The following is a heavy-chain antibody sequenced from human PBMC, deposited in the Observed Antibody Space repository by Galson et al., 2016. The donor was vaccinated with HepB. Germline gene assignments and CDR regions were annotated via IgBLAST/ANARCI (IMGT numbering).Heavy chain of an antibody. CDR1: GFTFSSYA. J-gene: IGHJ4*02. CDR3: VKDSSYGYSYKFDY. Sequence: SLRLSCAASGFTFSSYAMHWVRQAPGKGLEYVSLISSNAGSTNYADSVKGRFTISRDNSKNTLYLQMSSLRAEDTAVYYCVKDSSYGYSYKFDYWGQGTLVTVSS. D-gene: IGHD5-18*01. CDR2: ISSNAGST. V-gene: IGHV3-64D*06.